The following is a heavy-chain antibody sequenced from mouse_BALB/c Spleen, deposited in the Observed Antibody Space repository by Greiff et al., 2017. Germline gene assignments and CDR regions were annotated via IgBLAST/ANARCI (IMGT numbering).Heavy chain of an antibody. CDR1: GFTFSSYT. CDR3: ASQSMITDYAMDY. Sequence: EVKLVESGGGLVKPGGSLKLSCAASGFTFSSYTMSWVRQTPEKRLEWVATISSGGGNTYYPDSVKGRFTISRDNAKNNLYLQMSSLRSEDTALYYCASQSMITDYAMDYWGQGTSVTVFS. D-gene: IGHD2-4*01. V-gene: IGHV5-9*03. J-gene: IGHJ4*01. CDR2: ISSGGGNT.